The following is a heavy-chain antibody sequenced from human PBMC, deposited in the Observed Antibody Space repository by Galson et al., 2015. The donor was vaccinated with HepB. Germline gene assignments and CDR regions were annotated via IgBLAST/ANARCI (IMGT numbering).Heavy chain of an antibody. D-gene: IGHD6-13*01. CDR3: ARASHLIALPFDY. CDR1: GGSVSSGSYY. V-gene: IGHV4-61*01. CDR2: IYYSGST. J-gene: IGHJ4*02. Sequence: ETLSLTCTVSGGSVSSGSYYWSWIRQPPGKGLEWIGYIYYSGSTNYNPSLKSRVTISVDTSKNQFSLKLSSVTAADTAVYYCARASHLIALPFDYWGQGTLVTVSS.